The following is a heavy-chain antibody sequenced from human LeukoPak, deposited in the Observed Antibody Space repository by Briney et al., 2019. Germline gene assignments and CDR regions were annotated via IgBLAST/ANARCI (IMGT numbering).Heavy chain of an antibody. V-gene: IGHV7-4-1*02. CDR2: IHPSTGNP. Sequence: ASVKVSCKASGYSFTNYAMNWVRQAPGQGLEWMGWIHPSTGNPTYAQGFTGRFVFSWDTSVSTTYLQISSLKAEDTAVYFCARAFQSLGGLSLPDYWGQGTLLTVSS. CDR1: GYSFTNYA. CDR3: ARAFQSLGGLSLPDY. D-gene: IGHD3-16*02. J-gene: IGHJ4*02.